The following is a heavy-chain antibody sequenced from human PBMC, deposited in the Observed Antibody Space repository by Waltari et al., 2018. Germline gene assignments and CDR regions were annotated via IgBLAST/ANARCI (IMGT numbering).Heavy chain of an antibody. CDR2: IYHSGST. Sequence: QVQLQESGPGLVKPSETLSLTCAVSGYSISSGYYWGWIRQPPGKGLEWIGSIYHSGSTYYNPSLKSRVTISVDTSKNQFSLKLSSVTAADTAVYYCARGGDIVVVPAAIDYWGQGTLVTVSS. V-gene: IGHV4-38-2*01. D-gene: IGHD2-2*01. J-gene: IGHJ4*02. CDR3: ARGGDIVVVPAAIDY. CDR1: GYSISSGYY.